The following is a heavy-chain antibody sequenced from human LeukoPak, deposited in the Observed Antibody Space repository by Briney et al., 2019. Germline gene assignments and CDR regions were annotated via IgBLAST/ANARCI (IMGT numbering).Heavy chain of an antibody. CDR3: ARTSGLSGYDDAFDI. V-gene: IGHV1-18*01. Sequence: ASVKVSCKASGYTFTSYGISWGRQAPGQGLECMGWISAYNGNTNYAQKLQGRVTMTTDTSTSTAYMELRSLRSDDTAVYYCARTSGLSGYDDAFDIWGQGTMVTVSS. CDR1: GYTFTSYG. D-gene: IGHD5-12*01. CDR2: ISAYNGNT. J-gene: IGHJ3*02.